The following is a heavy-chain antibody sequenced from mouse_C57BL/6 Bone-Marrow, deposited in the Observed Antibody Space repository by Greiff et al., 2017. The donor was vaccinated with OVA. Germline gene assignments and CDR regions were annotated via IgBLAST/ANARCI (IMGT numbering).Heavy chain of an antibody. V-gene: IGHV1-55*01. CDR1: GYTFTSYW. J-gene: IGHJ1*03. CDR3: ARSRFNYWYFDV. Sequence: QVQLQQPGAELVKPGASVKMSCKASGYTFTSYWITWVKQRPGQGLEWIGDIYPGSGSTNYNEKFKSKATLTVDTSASTDYMQLSSLTSEDSAVYYCARSRFNYWYFDVWGTGTTVTVSS. CDR2: IYPGSGST.